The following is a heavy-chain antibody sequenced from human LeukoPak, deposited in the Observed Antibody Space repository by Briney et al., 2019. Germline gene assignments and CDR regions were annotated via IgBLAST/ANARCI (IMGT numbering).Heavy chain of an antibody. CDR3: ARDSAGNDY. Sequence: GGSLRLSCAASGFTFSTYWMSWVRQAPGKGLEWVANIKQYGSEKYYVDSVKGRFTISRDNAKNSLYLQMNSLRAGDRAMYYCARDSAGNDYWGQGTLVTVSS. CDR2: IKQYGSEK. D-gene: IGHD6-13*01. CDR1: GFTFSTYW. J-gene: IGHJ4*02. V-gene: IGHV3-7*01.